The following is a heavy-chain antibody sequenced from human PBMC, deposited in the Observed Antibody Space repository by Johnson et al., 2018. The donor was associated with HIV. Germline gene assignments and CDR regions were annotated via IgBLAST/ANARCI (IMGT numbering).Heavy chain of an antibody. Sequence: VQVVESGGGLVKPGGSLRLSCAASGFTFSNAWMSWVRQAPGKGLEWVAGISGSGISTYYADSVKGRFTISRDNSKNTRYLQMNSLRAEDTAVYYCAKVYSSGWFFDIWGQGTMVTVSS. CDR1: GFTFSNAW. CDR3: AKVYSSGWFFDI. J-gene: IGHJ3*02. D-gene: IGHD6-19*01. V-gene: IGHV3-23*04. CDR2: ISGSGIST.